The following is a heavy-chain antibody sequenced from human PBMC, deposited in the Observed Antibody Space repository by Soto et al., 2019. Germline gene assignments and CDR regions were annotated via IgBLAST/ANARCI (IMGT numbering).Heavy chain of an antibody. V-gene: IGHV3-7*01. CDR3: AREVGGGATVDY. J-gene: IGHJ4*02. CDR2: IKQDGSEK. D-gene: IGHD3-16*01. CDR1: GFTFSSYW. Sequence: LRLSCAASGFTFSSYWMSWVRQAPGKGVEWVANIKQDGSEKYYVDSVKGRFTISRDNAKNSLYLQMNSLRAEDTAVYYCAREVGGGATVDYWGQGTLVTVSS.